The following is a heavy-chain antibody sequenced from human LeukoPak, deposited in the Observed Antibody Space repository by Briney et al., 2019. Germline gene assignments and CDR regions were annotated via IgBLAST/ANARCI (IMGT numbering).Heavy chain of an antibody. V-gene: IGHV3-53*01. J-gene: IGHJ4*02. D-gene: IGHD3-3*01. CDR2: IYSGGST. CDR3: ARLRC. CDR1: GFHIRSKY. Sequence: GALGTCLAAAGFHIRSKYKRGGRPAPGEGVEGGWVIYSGGSTYYADSVKRRFTISRDNSKNTLYLQMNSLRAEDTAVYYCARLRCWGQGTLVTVSS.